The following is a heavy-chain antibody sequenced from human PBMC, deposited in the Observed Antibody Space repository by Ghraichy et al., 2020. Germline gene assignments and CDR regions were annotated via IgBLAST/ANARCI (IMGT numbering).Heavy chain of an antibody. D-gene: IGHD1-26*01. J-gene: IGHJ5*02. V-gene: IGHV3-23*01. CDR2: ISDSGGTT. Sequence: GGSLRLSCAASGFTFSTFAMNWVRQAPGKGLDWVSTISDSGGTTHYADSVKGRFTVSRDNSKNTLYLQMNSLRAEDTAVYYCAKDGRSTSVPWGQGTLVTVSS. CDR1: GFTFSTFA. CDR3: AKDGRSTSVP.